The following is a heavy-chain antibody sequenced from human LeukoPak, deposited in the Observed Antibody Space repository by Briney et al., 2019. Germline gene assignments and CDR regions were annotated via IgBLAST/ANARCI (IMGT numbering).Heavy chain of an antibody. D-gene: IGHD3-10*01. CDR3: AKDRVGPDVFDF. CDR2: VFNAGDTT. J-gene: IGHJ3*01. Sequence: GGSLRLSCAASGFTFGDYAMAWLRQPPGQGLEWVALVFNAGDTTFPADSVKGRFSISRDNTNNILFLHMNSLRGEDTAVYFCAKDRVGPDVFDFWGHGTLVTVSS. CDR1: GFTFGDYA. V-gene: IGHV3-23*01.